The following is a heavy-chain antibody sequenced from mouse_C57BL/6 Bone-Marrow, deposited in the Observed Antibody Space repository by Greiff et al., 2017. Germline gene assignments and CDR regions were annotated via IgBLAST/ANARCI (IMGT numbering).Heavy chain of an antibody. CDR2: IHPNSGST. V-gene: IGHV1-64*01. D-gene: IGHD2-4*01. CDR3: ARRRIYYDYDDAMDY. CDR1: GYTFTSYW. J-gene: IGHJ4*01. Sequence: VQLQQPGAELVKPGASVKLSCKASGYTFTSYWMHWVKQRPGQGLEWIGMIHPNSGSTNYNEKFKSKATLTVDKSSSTAYMQLSSLTSEDSAVYYWARRRIYYDYDDAMDYWGQGTSVTVSS.